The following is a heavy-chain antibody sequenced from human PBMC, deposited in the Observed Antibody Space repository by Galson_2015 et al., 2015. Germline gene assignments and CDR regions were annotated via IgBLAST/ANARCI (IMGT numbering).Heavy chain of an antibody. V-gene: IGHV3-23*01. CDR3: AKVPSTSTIFGVVSYFDY. Sequence: SLRLSCAASGFTFSSYAMSWVRQAPGKGLEWVSDISGSGGSIYYADSVKGRFTISRDNSKNTLYLQMNSLRAEDTAVYYCAKVPSTSTIFGVVSYFDYWGKGTLVTVSS. J-gene: IGHJ4*02. D-gene: IGHD3-3*01. CDR2: ISGSGGSI. CDR1: GFTFSSYA.